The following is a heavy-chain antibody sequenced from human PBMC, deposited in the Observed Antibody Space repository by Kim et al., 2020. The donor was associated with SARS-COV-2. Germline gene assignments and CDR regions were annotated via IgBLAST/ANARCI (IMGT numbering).Heavy chain of an antibody. CDR2: INPNSGGT. Sequence: ASVKVSCKASGYTFTGYDMHWVRQAPGQGLEWMGWINPNSGGTNYAQKFQGRVTMTRDTSISTAYMELSRLRSDDTAVYYCAREPGITMIVVVTRNDAFDIWGQGTMVTVSS. CDR3: AREPGITMIVVVTRNDAFDI. D-gene: IGHD3-22*01. V-gene: IGHV1-2*02. CDR1: GYTFTGYD. J-gene: IGHJ3*02.